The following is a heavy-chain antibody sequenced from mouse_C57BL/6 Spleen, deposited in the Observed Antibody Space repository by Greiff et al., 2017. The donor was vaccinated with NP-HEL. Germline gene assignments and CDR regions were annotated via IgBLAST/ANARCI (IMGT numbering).Heavy chain of an antibody. V-gene: IGHV5-16*01. CDR1: GFTFSDYY. D-gene: IGHD2-3*01. J-gene: IGHJ2*01. CDR2: INYDGSST. Sequence: EVKLMESEGGLVQPGSSMKLSCTASGFTFSDYYMAWVRQVPEKGLEWVANINYDGSSTYYLDSLKSRFIISRDNAKNILYLQMSSLKSEDTATYYCARAWAYDGYYDYWGQGTTLTVSS. CDR3: ARAWAYDGYYDY.